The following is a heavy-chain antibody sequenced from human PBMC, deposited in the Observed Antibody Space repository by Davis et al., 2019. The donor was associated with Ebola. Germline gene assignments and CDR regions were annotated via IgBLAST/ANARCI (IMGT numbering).Heavy chain of an antibody. Sequence: SETLSLTCTVSGGSVSSGSYYWSWIRQPPGKGLGWIGYIYYSGSTNYNPSLKSRVTISVDTSKNQFSLKLSSVTAADTAVYYCARVRDYVWGSYRPHFDYWGQGTLVTVSS. CDR2: IYYSGST. D-gene: IGHD3-16*02. CDR3: ARVRDYVWGSYRPHFDY. J-gene: IGHJ4*02. V-gene: IGHV4-61*01. CDR1: GGSVSSGSYY.